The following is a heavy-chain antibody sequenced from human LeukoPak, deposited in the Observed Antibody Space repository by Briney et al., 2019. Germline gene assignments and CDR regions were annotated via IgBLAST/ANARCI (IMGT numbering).Heavy chain of an antibody. CDR1: GGSLSGYY. J-gene: IGHJ4*02. V-gene: IGHV4-34*01. CDR3: AGSYYGDYGPPGY. CDR2: IYYSGST. Sequence: SETLSLTCAVYGGSLSGYYWSWIRQPPGKGLEWIGSIYYSGSTYYNPSLKSRVTISVDTSKNQFSLKLSSVTAADTAVYYCAGSYYGDYGPPGYWGQGTLVTVSS. D-gene: IGHD4-17*01.